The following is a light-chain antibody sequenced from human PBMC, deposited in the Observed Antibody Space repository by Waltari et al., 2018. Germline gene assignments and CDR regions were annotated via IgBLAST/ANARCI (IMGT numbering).Light chain of an antibody. CDR3: QQYNRWPPIT. J-gene: IGKJ5*01. V-gene: IGKV3-15*01. CDR1: QSIATN. Sequence: EVEMTQSPATLSVSPGERASLSCRASQSIATNLAWYQQKPGQAPRLLVYDASTRAPSIPARFRGSGSGTEFTLTISSLQSEDSAVYYCQQYNRWPPITFGQGTRLEIK. CDR2: DAS.